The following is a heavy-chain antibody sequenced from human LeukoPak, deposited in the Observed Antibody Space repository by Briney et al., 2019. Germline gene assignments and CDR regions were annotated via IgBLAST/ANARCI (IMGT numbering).Heavy chain of an antibody. CDR1: GYSFTSYW. CDR3: ARLGKYCSGGSCYSSAFGI. J-gene: IGHJ3*02. V-gene: IGHV5-51*01. D-gene: IGHD2-15*01. CDR2: IYPGDSDT. Sequence: GESLKISCRGSGYSFTSYWIGWVRQMPGKGLEWMGIIYPGDSDTIYSPSFQGQVTISADKSISTAYLQWSSLKASDTAMYYCARLGKYCSGGSCYSSAFGIWGQGTMVTVSS.